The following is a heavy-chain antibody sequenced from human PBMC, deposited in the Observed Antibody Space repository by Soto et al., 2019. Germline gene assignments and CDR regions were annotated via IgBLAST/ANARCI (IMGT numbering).Heavy chain of an antibody. V-gene: IGHV1-3*01. D-gene: IGHD1-26*01. CDR1: GYTFTSYA. J-gene: IGHJ6*02. CDR2: INAGNGNT. Sequence: GASVKVSCKASGYTFTSYAMHWVRQAPGQRLEWMGWINAGNGNTKYSQKFQGRVTITRDTSASTAYMELSSLRSEDTAVYYCARKEATTHYYYGMDVWGQGTTVTVSS. CDR3: ARKEATTHYYYGMDV.